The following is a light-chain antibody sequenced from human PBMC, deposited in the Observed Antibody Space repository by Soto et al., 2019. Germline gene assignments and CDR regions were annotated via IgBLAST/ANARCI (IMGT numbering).Light chain of an antibody. CDR3: LQDYNYPRT. V-gene: IGKV1-6*01. J-gene: IGKJ1*01. Sequence: AIQMTQSPSSLSASVGDRVTITCRASQGIRNDLGWYQQKPGKAPKLLIYAESSLQSGVPSRFSGSGSGTDFTLTISSPQPEDFATYYCLQDYNYPRTFGQGTKVDIK. CDR1: QGIRND. CDR2: AES.